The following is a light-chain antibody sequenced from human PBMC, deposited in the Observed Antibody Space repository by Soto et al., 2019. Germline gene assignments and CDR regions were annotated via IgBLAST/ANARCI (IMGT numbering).Light chain of an antibody. V-gene: IGLV2-14*01. CDR2: EVT. CDR1: NNDVGAYPY. Sequence: QSALTQPASVSGSPGQSITISCTGTNNDVGAYPYVSWYQQHPGTAPKLIIYEVTNRPSGISDRFSGSKSGNTASLTISGLQAEDESDYDCSSFATSGTTVIFGGGTKVTVL. J-gene: IGLJ2*01. CDR3: SSFATSGTTVI.